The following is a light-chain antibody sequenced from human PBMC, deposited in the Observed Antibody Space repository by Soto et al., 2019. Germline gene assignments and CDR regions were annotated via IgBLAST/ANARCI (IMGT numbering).Light chain of an antibody. CDR3: ASWDASVGGPA. V-gene: IGLV1-47*01. Sequence: QAVVTQPPSVSGAPGQRVTISCTGSSSNIGAGYDVHWYQQFPGTAPKLLIYRNNQRPSGVPDRFSGSKSGTSASLAISDLRSEDEADYYCASWDASVGGPAFGGGTKLTVL. CDR2: RNN. CDR1: SSNIGAGYD. J-gene: IGLJ2*01.